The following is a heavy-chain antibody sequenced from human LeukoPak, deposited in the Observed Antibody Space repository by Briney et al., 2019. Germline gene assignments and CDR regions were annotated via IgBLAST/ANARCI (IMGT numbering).Heavy chain of an antibody. D-gene: IGHD2-2*01. CDR3: ARVKKLMPEFEF. J-gene: IGHJ4*02. CDR2: INPNSGAI. Sequence: ASVKVSCKASGYTFIDFYIHWVRQAPGRGLEWMGWINPNSGAIKYSQKFQGRVSMTRDTSISTAYMDLSSLRSDDTAVYYCARVKKLMPEFEFWGQGTLVTVSS. CDR1: GYTFIDFY. V-gene: IGHV1-2*02.